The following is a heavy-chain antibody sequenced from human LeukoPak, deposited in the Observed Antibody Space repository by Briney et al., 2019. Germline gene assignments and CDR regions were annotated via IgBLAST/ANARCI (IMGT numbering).Heavy chain of an antibody. CDR1: GGSFSGYY. D-gene: IGHD3-22*01. V-gene: IGHV4-34*01. CDR2: INHSGST. J-gene: IGHJ6*03. Sequence: PSETLSLTCAVYGGSFSGYYWSWIRQPPGKGLEWIGEINHSGSTNYNPSLKSRVTISVDTSKNQFSLKLSSVTAADTAVYYCASSYYYDSSGYSNWGYMDVWGKGTTVTVSS. CDR3: ASSYYYDSSGYSNWGYMDV.